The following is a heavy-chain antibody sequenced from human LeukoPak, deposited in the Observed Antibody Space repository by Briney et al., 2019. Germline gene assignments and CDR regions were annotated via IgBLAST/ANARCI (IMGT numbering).Heavy chain of an antibody. V-gene: IGHV3-21*01. CDR2: ISSSSSYI. Sequence: PGGSLRLSCAASGFTFSSYSMNWVRQAPGKGLEWVSSISSSSSYIYYADSVKGRFTISRDNAKNSLYLQMNSLRAEDTAVYYCARRLELELRGDYWGQGTTVTVSS. CDR3: ARRLELELRGDY. J-gene: IGHJ4*03. D-gene: IGHD1-7*01. CDR1: GFTFSSYS.